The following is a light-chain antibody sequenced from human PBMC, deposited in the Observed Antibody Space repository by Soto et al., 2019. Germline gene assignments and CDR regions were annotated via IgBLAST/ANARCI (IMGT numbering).Light chain of an antibody. Sequence: QSVLTQPPSASGSPGQSVTISCTGTSSDVGGYNYVSWYQQHPGKAPKLMIYEVSKRPSGVPDRFSGSKSGNTASLTVSGLQAEGEADYYCSSYAGSNNYVFGTGTKVTV. CDR3: SSYAGSNNYV. CDR1: SSDVGGYNY. J-gene: IGLJ1*01. CDR2: EVS. V-gene: IGLV2-8*01.